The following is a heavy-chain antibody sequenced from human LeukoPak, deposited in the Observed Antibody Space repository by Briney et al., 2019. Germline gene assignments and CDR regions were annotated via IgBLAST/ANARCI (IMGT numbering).Heavy chain of an antibody. Sequence: PGGSLRLSCAASGFTFGDYAMHWVRQAPGKGLECVSGISWNSGSIGYADSVKGRFTISRDNAKSSLYLQMNSLRAEDTAFYYGAEDLFVVVSAMDYCGVGALVTVSS. J-gene: IGHJ4*02. V-gene: IGHV3-9*01. CDR2: ISWNSGSI. CDR3: AEDLFVVVSAMDY. CDR1: GFTFGDYA. D-gene: IGHD2-21*01.